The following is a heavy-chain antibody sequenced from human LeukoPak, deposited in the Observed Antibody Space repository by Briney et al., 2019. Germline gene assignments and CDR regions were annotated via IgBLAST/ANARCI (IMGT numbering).Heavy chain of an antibody. V-gene: IGHV3-23*01. J-gene: IGHJ5*02. Sequence: PGGSLRLPCTASGFTFSKYSMSWVRQAPGKGPEWVSAISVSGGNTYYVDSVKGRFTVSRDNSKNTLYLQMNSLRAEDTAVYYCAKDSMVRGVIIPSWGQGTLVTVSS. D-gene: IGHD3-10*01. CDR1: GFTFSKYS. CDR2: ISVSGGNT. CDR3: AKDSMVRGVIIPS.